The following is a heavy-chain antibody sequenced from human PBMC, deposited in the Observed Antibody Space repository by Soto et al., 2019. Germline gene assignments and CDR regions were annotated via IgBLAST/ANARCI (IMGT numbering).Heavy chain of an antibody. V-gene: IGHV4-59*01. D-gene: IGHD3-3*01. J-gene: IGHJ2*01. CDR3: ARVTLPSTLFGVGRDWYFDL. Sequence: PSETLSLTCTISGVSIGTYYWSWIRQPPGKGLEWIGYIYYNGITNYNPSLKSRVAMSTDTSKNQFSLKLTSVTTADTAVYYCARVTLPSTLFGVGRDWYFDLWGRGTLVTVSS. CDR2: IYYNGIT. CDR1: GVSIGTYY.